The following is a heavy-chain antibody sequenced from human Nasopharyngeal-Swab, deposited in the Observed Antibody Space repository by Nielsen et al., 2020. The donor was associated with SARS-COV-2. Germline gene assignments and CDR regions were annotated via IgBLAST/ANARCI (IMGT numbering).Heavy chain of an antibody. J-gene: IGHJ4*02. CDR1: GFTFDDYA. CDR2: ISGSGSSR. CDR3: VRGDRRDY. V-gene: IGHV3-21*01. Sequence: GGSLRLSCAASGFTFDDYAMHWVRQAPGKGLEWVSSISGSGSSRYYAASLKGRFTISRDNAQNSLFLQINSLTAEDTAFYFCVRGDRRDYWGLGTLVTVSS.